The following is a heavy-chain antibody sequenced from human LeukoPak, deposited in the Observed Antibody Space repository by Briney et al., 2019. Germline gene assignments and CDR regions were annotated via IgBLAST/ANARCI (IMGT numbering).Heavy chain of an antibody. V-gene: IGHV3-30*18. CDR3: AKDQRHQPLYDAFDI. Sequence: GGSLRLSCAASGFTFSSYGMHWVRQAPGKGLEWVAVISYDGGNKYYADSVKGRFTISRDNSKNTLYLQMNSLRAEDTAVYYCAKDQRHQPLYDAFDIWGQGTMVTVSS. CDR2: ISYDGGNK. CDR1: GFTFSSYG. J-gene: IGHJ3*02. D-gene: IGHD2-2*01.